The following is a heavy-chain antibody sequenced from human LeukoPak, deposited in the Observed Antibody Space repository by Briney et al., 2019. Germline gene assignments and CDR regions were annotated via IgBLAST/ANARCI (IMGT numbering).Heavy chain of an antibody. Sequence: GGSLRLSCAASGFTFRNYAMSWVRQAPGKELEWVSVITDSGGTTFYADSVKGRFTISRDNSKNTLYLQMNSLSAEDSAIYYCAKLWRGSYPRYFDYWGQGALVTVSS. CDR2: ITDSGGTT. V-gene: IGHV3-23*01. J-gene: IGHJ4*02. CDR1: GFTFRNYA. D-gene: IGHD1-26*01. CDR3: AKLWRGSYPRYFDY.